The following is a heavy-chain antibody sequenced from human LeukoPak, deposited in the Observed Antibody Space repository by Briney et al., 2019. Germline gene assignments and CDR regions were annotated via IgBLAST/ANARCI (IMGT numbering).Heavy chain of an antibody. CDR3: ARDPSKGVLRYFDWLPDYFDY. CDR2: ISSSGSTI. J-gene: IGHJ4*02. CDR1: GFTFSSYE. Sequence: GGSLRLSCAASGFTFSSYEMNWVRRAPGKGLEWVSYISSSGSTIYYADSVKGRFTISRDNAKNSLYLQMNSLRAEDTAVYYCARDPSKGVLRYFDWLPDYFDYWGQGTLVTVSS. D-gene: IGHD3-9*01. V-gene: IGHV3-48*03.